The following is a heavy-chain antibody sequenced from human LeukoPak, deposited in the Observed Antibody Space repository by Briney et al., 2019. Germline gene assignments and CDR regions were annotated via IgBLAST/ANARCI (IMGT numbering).Heavy chain of an antibody. V-gene: IGHV4-39*01. Sequence: SETLSLTCIVSGGSISTSAYYWGWIRQPPGEGLQWIGSIYYSGNTYYNSSLKSRVTISVDTSTSQFSLRLSSVTAADTAVYYCARVPDYGVPEYYYYGMDVWGQGTTVTVSS. J-gene: IGHJ6*02. CDR3: ARVPDYGVPEYYYYGMDV. CDR2: IYYSGNT. D-gene: IGHD4-17*01. CDR1: GGSISTSAYY.